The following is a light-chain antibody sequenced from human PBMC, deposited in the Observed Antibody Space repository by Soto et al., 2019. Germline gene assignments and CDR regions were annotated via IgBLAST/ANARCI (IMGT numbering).Light chain of an antibody. V-gene: IGKV3-20*01. Sequence: EIVLTQSPGTLSLSPGERATLSCRASQSVTSSYLAWYQQKPGQAPRLLIYGASSRATGVPDRFSGSGSGTDFTLTSITLAPEDFAVYCWQHYGSPPRTFGQGTKVEIK. CDR1: QSVTSSY. CDR3: QHYGSPPRT. J-gene: IGKJ1*01. CDR2: GAS.